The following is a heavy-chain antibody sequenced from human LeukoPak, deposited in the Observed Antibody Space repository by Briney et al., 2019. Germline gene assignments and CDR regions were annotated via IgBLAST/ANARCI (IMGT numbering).Heavy chain of an antibody. CDR2: IKSKTDGGTT. Sequence: GGSLRLSCAASGFTFSNAWMSWVRQAPGKGLEWVGRIKSKTDGGTTDYAAPVKGRFTISRDDSKNTLYLQMNSLKTEDTAVYYCTTGPYGDVRRFDYWGQGTLVTVSS. D-gene: IGHD4-17*01. J-gene: IGHJ4*02. CDR3: TTGPYGDVRRFDY. V-gene: IGHV3-15*01. CDR1: GFTFSNAW.